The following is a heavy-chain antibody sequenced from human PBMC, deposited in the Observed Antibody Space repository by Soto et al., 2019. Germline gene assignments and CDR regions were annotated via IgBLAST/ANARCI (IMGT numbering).Heavy chain of an antibody. D-gene: IGHD2-2*01. Sequence: PSETLSLTCTVSSGSISTYYWSWIRQPPGKGLEWIGYIYYSGSTNYNPSLKSRVTISVDTSKNQFSLKLSSVTAADTAVYYCARMGIVVVPAAIPIYYYYYMDVWGKGTTVTVSS. V-gene: IGHV4-59*08. CDR3: ARMGIVVVPAAIPIYYYYYMDV. J-gene: IGHJ6*03. CDR2: IYYSGST. CDR1: SGSISTYY.